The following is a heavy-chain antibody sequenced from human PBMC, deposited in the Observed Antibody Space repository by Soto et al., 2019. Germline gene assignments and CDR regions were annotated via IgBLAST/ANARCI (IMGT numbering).Heavy chain of an antibody. CDR1: GGSISSSNW. Sequence: QVQLQESGPGLGKPSGTLSVTCAVSGGSISSSNWWNWVRQPPGKGLEWIGEIYHSGSTNYNPSLRSRVTISLDKSKNQFSLRVKSVTAADTAEYYCARAWPSVDSYGSGVMDVWGQGTTVTVSS. V-gene: IGHV4-4*02. CDR3: ARAWPSVDSYGSGVMDV. J-gene: IGHJ6*02. D-gene: IGHD5-18*01. CDR2: IYHSGST.